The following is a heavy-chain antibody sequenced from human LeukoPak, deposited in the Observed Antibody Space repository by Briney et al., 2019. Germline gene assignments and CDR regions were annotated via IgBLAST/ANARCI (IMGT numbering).Heavy chain of an antibody. V-gene: IGHV3-30*04. Sequence: PGRSLRLSCAASGFTFNNYAMHWVRQAPGKGLEWVAVISYDGRNKYYADSVKGRFTISRDNSKNTMYLQTNSLRAEDTAVYYCAKDLYGGSVYWYFGLWGRGTLVTVSS. CDR3: AKDLYGGSVYWYFGL. D-gene: IGHD4-23*01. CDR2: ISYDGRNK. CDR1: GFTFNNYA. J-gene: IGHJ2*01.